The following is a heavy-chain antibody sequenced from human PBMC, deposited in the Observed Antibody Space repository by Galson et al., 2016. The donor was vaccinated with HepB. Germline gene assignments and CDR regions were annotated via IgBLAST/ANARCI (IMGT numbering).Heavy chain of an antibody. J-gene: IGHJ4*02. D-gene: IGHD3-9*01. CDR2: IYRATST. V-gene: IGHV3-53*01. Sequence: SLRLSCAASEFNIRNNYMSWVRQAPGQGLDWVSTIYRATSTYYADSVKGRFTISRDNSKNTLYLQMNSLRAEDTAIYYCARVPDYSPTFFDYWGQGTLVTVSS. CDR1: EFNIRNNY. CDR3: ARVPDYSPTFFDY.